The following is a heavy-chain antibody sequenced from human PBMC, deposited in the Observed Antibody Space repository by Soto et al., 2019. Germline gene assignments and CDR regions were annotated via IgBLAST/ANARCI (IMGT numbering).Heavy chain of an antibody. J-gene: IGHJ6*02. CDR1: GVTFSSYE. CDR2: ISSSGSTI. V-gene: IGHV3-48*03. D-gene: IGHD6-13*01. CDR3: ARGRYSSSWYASYYYYGMDV. Sequence: GGSLRLSCAASGVTFSSYEMNWVRQAPGKGLEWVSYISSSGSTIYYADSVKGRFTISRDNAKNSLYLQMNSLRAEDTAVYYCARGRYSSSWYASYYYYGMDVWGQGTTVTVSS.